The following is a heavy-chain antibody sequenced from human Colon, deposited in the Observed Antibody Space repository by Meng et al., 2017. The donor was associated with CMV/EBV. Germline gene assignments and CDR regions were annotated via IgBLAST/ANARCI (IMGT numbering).Heavy chain of an antibody. CDR3: ARANWNDGIIENWLDP. J-gene: IGHJ5*02. D-gene: IGHD1-1*01. V-gene: IGHV1-8*01. CDR1: GDNFVSYD. Sequence: SGDNFVSYDLNWVRQATGQGLEWMGWMNPNSGNTAYAQKFQGRVTMTRNTSISTAYMELSSLRSEDTAVYYCARANWNDGIIENWLDPWGQGTLVTVSS. CDR2: MNPNSGNT.